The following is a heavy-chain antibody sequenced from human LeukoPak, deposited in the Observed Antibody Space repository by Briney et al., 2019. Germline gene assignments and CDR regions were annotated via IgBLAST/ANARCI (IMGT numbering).Heavy chain of an antibody. J-gene: IGHJ4*02. D-gene: IGHD3-10*01. Sequence: PGGALGLSLAASGFTLRNNYMNWVPQAPGKGLEGVSLIFSHGETSYAASVKGRFTISRNNSNNTLSLQMNGRRVEDTAVYYGARGPRAVSINTYGWGQGTLVTVPS. CDR3: ARGPRAVSINTYG. V-gene: IGHV3-66*01. CDR1: GFTLRNNY. CDR2: IFSHGET.